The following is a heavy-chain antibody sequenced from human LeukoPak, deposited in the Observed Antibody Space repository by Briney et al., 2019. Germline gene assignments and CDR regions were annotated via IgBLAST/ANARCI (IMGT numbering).Heavy chain of an antibody. CDR2: ISYDGSNK. J-gene: IGHJ5*02. Sequence: GRSLRLSCAASGFTFSSYAMHWVRQAPGKGLEWVAVISYDGSNKYYADSVKGRFTISRDNSKNTLYLQMNSLRAEDTAVYYCARAPRGPPSRGFDPWGQGTLVTVSS. V-gene: IGHV3-30-3*01. CDR1: GFTFSSYA. CDR3: ARAPRGPPSRGFDP. D-gene: IGHD3-10*01.